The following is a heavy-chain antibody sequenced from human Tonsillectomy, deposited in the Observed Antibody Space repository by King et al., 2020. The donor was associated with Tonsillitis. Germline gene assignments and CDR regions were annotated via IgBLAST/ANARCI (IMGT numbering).Heavy chain of an antibody. CDR2: ISYDGSNK. J-gene: IGHJ4*02. CDR3: ARDWGLGLELRL. D-gene: IGHD1-7*01. V-gene: IGHV3-30*01. CDR1: GFTLRNYA. Sequence: VQLVESGGGVVQPGRSLRLSCAASGFTLRNYAMHWVRQAPGKGLEWVAVISYDGSNKYSADSLQGRFTISRDSSNNTLYLQMNSLRPDDTAVYYCARDWGLGLELRLWGQGTLVTVSS.